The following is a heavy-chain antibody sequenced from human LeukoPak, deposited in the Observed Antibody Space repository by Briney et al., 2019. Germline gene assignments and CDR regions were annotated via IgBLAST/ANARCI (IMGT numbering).Heavy chain of an antibody. CDR1: GSSISTYY. V-gene: IGHV4-59*01. J-gene: IGHJ4*02. Sequence: SETLSLTCSVSGSSISTYYWTWIRQSPGKGLEWIGYVYFRGITNYNPSLENRVTISLDTSKNQISLNMKSVTAADTAIYYCARGWQQVSLDYWGQGTLVTVSS. D-gene: IGHD6-13*01. CDR3: ARGWQQVSLDY. CDR2: VYFRGIT.